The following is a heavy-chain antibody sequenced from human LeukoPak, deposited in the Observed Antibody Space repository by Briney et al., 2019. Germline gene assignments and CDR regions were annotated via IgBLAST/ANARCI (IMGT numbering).Heavy chain of an antibody. V-gene: IGHV1-18*01. CDR2: ISAYNGNT. D-gene: IGHD3-3*01. J-gene: IGHJ4*02. CDR3: ARANNLSYDFWSGYYY. CDR1: GYTFTSYG. Sequence: GASVKVSCKASGYTFTSYGISWVRQAPGQGLEWMGWISAYNGNTNYAQKLQGRVTMTTDTSTSTAYMELRSLRSDDTAVYYCARANNLSYDFWSGYYYWGQGTLVTVSS.